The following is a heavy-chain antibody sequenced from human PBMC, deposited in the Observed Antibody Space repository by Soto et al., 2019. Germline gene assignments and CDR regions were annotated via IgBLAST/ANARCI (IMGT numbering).Heavy chain of an antibody. CDR3: ARDGGIAGFYYFDY. CDR2: IIPMSGTA. Sequence: SVKVSCKTSGGTFSSYAINWVRQASGQGLEWTGGIIPMSGTARSAQKFQGRVTIIADKSTRTVYMELSSLRSEDTAVYYCARDGGIAGFYYFDYWGQGTQVTVSS. D-gene: IGHD6-13*01. V-gene: IGHV1-69*06. CDR1: GGTFSSYA. J-gene: IGHJ4*02.